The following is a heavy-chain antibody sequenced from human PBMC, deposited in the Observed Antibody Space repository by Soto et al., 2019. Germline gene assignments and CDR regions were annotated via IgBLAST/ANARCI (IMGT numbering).Heavy chain of an antibody. CDR1: SGSISSTTEY. J-gene: IGHJ4*02. CDR2: FYYSDTT. CDR3: ARRVDVGTFYFDH. V-gene: IGHV4-39*01. Sequence: QLQLQESGPGLLKPSETLSLACTVSSGSISSTTEYWGWIRQAPGKGLEWIGSFYYSDTTYYNPSLKSRVTISVDTSKNQVSLRLNSVTAADTAVYYCARRVDVGTFYFDHWGQGTLVTVSS. D-gene: IGHD2-2*03.